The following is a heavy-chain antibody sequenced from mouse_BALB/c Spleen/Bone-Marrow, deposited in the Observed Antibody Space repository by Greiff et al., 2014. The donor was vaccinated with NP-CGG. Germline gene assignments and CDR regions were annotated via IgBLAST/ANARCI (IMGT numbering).Heavy chain of an antibody. CDR1: GYTFSNYW. CDR3: TTLARSDFDY. V-gene: IGHV1-5*01. CDR2: IYPGNSDT. Sequence: EVQLQQSGTVLARPGAAVKMSCKASGYTFSNYWMHWVKQRPGQGLEWIGTIYPGNSDTTYNQKLKGKAKLTAVTSTSTAYMELSSLTNEDSAVYYCTTLARSDFDYWGQGTTLTVSS. D-gene: IGHD3-1*01. J-gene: IGHJ2*01.